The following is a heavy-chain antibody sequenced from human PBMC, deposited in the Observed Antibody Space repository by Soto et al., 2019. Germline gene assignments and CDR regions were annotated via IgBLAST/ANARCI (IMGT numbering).Heavy chain of an antibody. Sequence: QVQLVQSGAEVKKPGSSVKVSCKASGGTFSSYAISWVRQAPGQGLEWMGGIIPIFGTANYAQKFQGRVTITADDSTSTAYMELSSLRSEDTAVYYCARGPYCSSTCCYAGWFDPWGQGTLVTVSS. J-gene: IGHJ5*02. CDR1: GGTFSSYA. V-gene: IGHV1-69*01. CDR2: IIPIFGTA. D-gene: IGHD2-2*01. CDR3: ARGPYCSSTCCYAGWFDP.